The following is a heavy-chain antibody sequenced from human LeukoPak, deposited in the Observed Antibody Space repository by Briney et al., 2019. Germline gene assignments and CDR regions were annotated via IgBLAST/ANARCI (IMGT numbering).Heavy chain of an antibody. CDR3: AREDGTAMASFYYYYYGMDV. CDR1: GFAFSSYG. V-gene: IGHV3-33*01. D-gene: IGHD5-18*01. CDR2: IRYDGSNK. J-gene: IGHJ6*02. Sequence: GGSLRLSCAASGFAFSSYGMHWVRQAPGRGLEWVAVIRYDGSNKYYADSVKGRFTISRDNSKNTLYLQMNGLRAEDTAVYYCAREDGTAMASFYYYYYGMDVWGQGTTVTVSS.